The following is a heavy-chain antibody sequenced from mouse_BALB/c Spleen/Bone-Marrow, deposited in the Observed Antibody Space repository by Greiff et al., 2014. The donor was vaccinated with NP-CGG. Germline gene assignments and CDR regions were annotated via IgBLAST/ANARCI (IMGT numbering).Heavy chain of an antibody. CDR1: GYTFTSYW. V-gene: IGHV1S22*01. Sequence: LQQSGSELVRPGASVKLSCKASGYTFTSYWMHWVKQRPGQGLEWIGNIYPGSGSTNYDEKFKSKATLIVDTSSSTAYMQLSSLTSEDSAVYYCTRDYDWVPDYWGQGTTLTVSS. CDR3: TRDYDWVPDY. J-gene: IGHJ2*01. CDR2: IYPGSGST. D-gene: IGHD1-1*01.